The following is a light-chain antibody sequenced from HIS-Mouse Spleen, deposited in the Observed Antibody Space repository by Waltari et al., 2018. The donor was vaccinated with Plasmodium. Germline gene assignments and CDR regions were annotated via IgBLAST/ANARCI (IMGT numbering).Light chain of an antibody. V-gene: IGLV1-44*01. J-gene: IGLJ2*01. CDR1: ISSIGSNT. CDR2: SNN. CDR3: AAWDDSLNGVV. Sequence: QSVLTQPPSASGTPGQRVTISCSGSISSIGSNTVNWYQQLPGTAPKLLIYSNNQRPSGVPDRFSGSKSGTSASLAISGLQSEDEADYYRAAWDDSLNGVVFAGGTKLTVL.